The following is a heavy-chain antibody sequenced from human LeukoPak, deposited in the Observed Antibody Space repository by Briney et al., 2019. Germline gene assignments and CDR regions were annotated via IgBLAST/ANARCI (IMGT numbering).Heavy chain of an antibody. J-gene: IGHJ4*01. CDR1: GFTFTSYA. Sequence: GGSLRLSCAASGFTFTSYAMSWVRQAPGRGLEGGSALSHSATATYYADSVKGRFTISRDNSKNTLYLQMYSLRAEDTAVYYCAKDTLFWGPTGQFDYWGQGTLVTVSS. V-gene: IGHV3-23*01. D-gene: IGHD7-27*01. CDR2: LSHSATAT. CDR3: AKDTLFWGPTGQFDY.